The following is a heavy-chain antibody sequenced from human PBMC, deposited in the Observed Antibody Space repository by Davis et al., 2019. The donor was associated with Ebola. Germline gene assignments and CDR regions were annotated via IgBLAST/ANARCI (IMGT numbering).Heavy chain of an antibody. CDR2: IYYSGST. J-gene: IGHJ4*02. CDR3: ARHVVILFFDY. D-gene: IGHD3-16*01. Sequence: SETLSLTCTVSGGSISSSSYYWGWIRQPPGKGLEWIGSIYYSGSTYYNPSLKSRVTISVDTSKNQFSLKLTSVTAADTAVYYCARHVVILFFDYWGQGTLVTVSS. V-gene: IGHV4-39*01. CDR1: GGSISSSSYY.